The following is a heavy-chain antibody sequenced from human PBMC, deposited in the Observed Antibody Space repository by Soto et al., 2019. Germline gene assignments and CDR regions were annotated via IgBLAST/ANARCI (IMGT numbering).Heavy chain of an antibody. V-gene: IGHV1-18*01. CDR1: GYSFINYG. CDR3: AIASRVGNGSQSYGMDV. CDR2: ISAYDGNT. Sequence: QVQLVQSGTEVKKPGASVKVSCKASGYSFINYGVSWVRQAPGQGLEWMGWISAYDGNTNYARQVQGRVTVTTDTAASTAYMELRSLRSDDTAVYYCAIASRVGNGSQSYGMDVWGEGTTVIVSS. D-gene: IGHD3-10*01. J-gene: IGHJ6*04.